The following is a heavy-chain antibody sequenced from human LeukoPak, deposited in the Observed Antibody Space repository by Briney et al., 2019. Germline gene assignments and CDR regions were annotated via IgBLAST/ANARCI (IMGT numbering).Heavy chain of an antibody. CDR1: GGSISSSSYY. J-gene: IGHJ6*02. D-gene: IGHD2-15*01. CDR3: ARVRRCYCSGGSCYLCYYYGMDV. CDR2: MYYSGST. V-gene: IGHV4-39*01. Sequence: SETLSLTCTVSGGSISSSSYYWGWIRQPPGKGLECIGSMYYSGSTYYNPSLKSRVTISVDTSKNQFSLKLSSVTAADTAVYYCARVRRCYCSGGSCYLCYYYGMDVWGQGTTVTVSS.